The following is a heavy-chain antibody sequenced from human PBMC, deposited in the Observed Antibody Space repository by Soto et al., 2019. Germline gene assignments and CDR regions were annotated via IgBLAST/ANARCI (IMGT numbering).Heavy chain of an antibody. V-gene: IGHV1-69*06. CDR3: ARGGTIFGVVKGNWFDP. Sequence: SVKVSCKASGGTFSSYAISWVRQAPGQGLEWMGGIIPIFGTANYAQKFQGRVTITADKSTSTAYMELSSLRSEDTAVYYCARGGTIFGVVKGNWFDPWGQGTLVTVSS. J-gene: IGHJ5*02. D-gene: IGHD3-3*01. CDR1: GGTFSSYA. CDR2: IIPIFGTA.